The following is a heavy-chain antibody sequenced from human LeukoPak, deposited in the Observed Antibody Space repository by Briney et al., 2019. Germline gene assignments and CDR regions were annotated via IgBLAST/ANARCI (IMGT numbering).Heavy chain of an antibody. Sequence: GGSLRLSCAASGFTFSSYAMHWVRQAPGKGLEWVAVISYDGSNKYYADSVKGRFTISRDNSKNTLYLQMNSLRAEDTAVYYCTRDWRNLGYDYWGQGTLVTVSS. V-gene: IGHV3-30-3*01. J-gene: IGHJ4*02. CDR1: GFTFSSYA. CDR3: TRDWRNLGYDY. D-gene: IGHD5-12*01. CDR2: ISYDGSNK.